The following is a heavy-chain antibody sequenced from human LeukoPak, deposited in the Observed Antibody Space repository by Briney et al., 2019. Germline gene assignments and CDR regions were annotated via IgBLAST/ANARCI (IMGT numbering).Heavy chain of an antibody. CDR2: IYYSGST. V-gene: IGHV4-59*01. CDR3: ARVLGYGDYINWFDP. D-gene: IGHD4-17*01. J-gene: IGHJ5*02. Sequence: SETLSLTRTVSGGSISSYYWGWIRQPPGKGLEWIGYIYYSGSTNYNPSLKSRVTISVDTSKNQFSLKLSSVTAADTAVYYCARVLGYGDYINWFDPWGQGTLVTVSS. CDR1: GGSISSYY.